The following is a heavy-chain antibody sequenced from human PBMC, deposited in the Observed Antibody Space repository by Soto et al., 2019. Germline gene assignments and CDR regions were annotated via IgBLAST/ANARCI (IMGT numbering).Heavy chain of an antibody. CDR2: ISYDGSNK. Sequence: QVQLVESGGGVVQPGRSLRLSCAASGFTFSSYGMHWVRQAPGKGLEWVAVISYDGSNKYYADSVKGRFTISRDNSKNXLXXHMNSLRAEDTAVYYCAKDQAPIVHYYGSGSYYDYWGQGTLVTVSS. CDR3: AKDQAPIVHYYGSGSYYDY. J-gene: IGHJ4*02. V-gene: IGHV3-30*18. CDR1: GFTFSSYG. D-gene: IGHD3-10*01.